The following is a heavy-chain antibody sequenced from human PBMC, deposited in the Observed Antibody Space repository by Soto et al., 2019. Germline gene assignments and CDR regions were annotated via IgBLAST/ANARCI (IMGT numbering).Heavy chain of an antibody. CDR2: ISYSGNT. CDR1: GFSIGDQY. J-gene: IGHJ4*01. D-gene: IGHD6-13*01. Sequence: HSVTMSLPCSFVGFSIGDQYGRWILQSPGEGLEWVGHISYSGNTNYNPSLKSRVLISQDTSNNQFSLRLSSVTAADTAVYYCARGTPSAAGPCIDFWGHAILVTGSS. V-gene: IGHV4-59*11. CDR3: ARGTPSAAGPCIDF.